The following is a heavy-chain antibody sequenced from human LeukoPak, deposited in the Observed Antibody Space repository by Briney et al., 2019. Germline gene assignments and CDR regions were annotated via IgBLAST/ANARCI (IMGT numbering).Heavy chain of an antibody. CDR1: GGSISSYY. CDR3: ARVPPLQQLGTYYYYYYGMDV. CDR2: IYYSGST. Sequence: SETLSLTCTVSGGSISSYYWSWIRQPPGKGLEWIGYIYYSGSTNYNPSLKCRVTISVDTSKNQFSLKLSSVTAADTAVYYCARVPPLQQLGTYYYYYYGMDVWGQGTTVTVSS. V-gene: IGHV4-59*01. J-gene: IGHJ6*02. D-gene: IGHD6-6*01.